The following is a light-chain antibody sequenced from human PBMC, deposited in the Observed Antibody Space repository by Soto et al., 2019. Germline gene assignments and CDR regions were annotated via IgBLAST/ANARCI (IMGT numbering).Light chain of an antibody. CDR1: QSVSSNS. J-gene: IGKJ1*01. CDR3: QQYGTSPRT. Sequence: EIVLTQSPGTLSLSPGERATLSCRASQSVSSNSLVWYQQNPGQAPRLLIYGASSRATGIPDRFSGSGSGTDFTLTISRLEPEDFAVYSCQQYGTSPRTFGQGTKVEIK. V-gene: IGKV3-20*01. CDR2: GAS.